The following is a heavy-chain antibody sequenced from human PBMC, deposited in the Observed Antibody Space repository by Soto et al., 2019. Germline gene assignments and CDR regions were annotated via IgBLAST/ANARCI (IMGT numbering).Heavy chain of an antibody. Sequence: PSETLSLTCAVYGGSFSGYYWSWIRQPPGKGLEWIGEINHSGGTNYNPSLKSRVTISVDTSKNQFSLKLSSATAADTAVYYCARGPYADYWGQGTLVTVSS. CDR1: GGSFSGYY. D-gene: IGHD2-2*01. CDR2: INHSGGT. J-gene: IGHJ4*02. V-gene: IGHV4-34*01. CDR3: ARGPYADY.